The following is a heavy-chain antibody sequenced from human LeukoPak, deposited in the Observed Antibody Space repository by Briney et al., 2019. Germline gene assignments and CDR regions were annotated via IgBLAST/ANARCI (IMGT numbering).Heavy chain of an antibody. CDR1: GFTFGDYG. CDR2: IRSKVNGATT. D-gene: IGHD1-20*01. V-gene: IGHV3-49*04. Sequence: GGSLRLSCTASGFTFGDYGMNWVRQAPGKGLEWVGFIRSKVNGATTEYAASVKGTFSLSRGDSNSIAYLQMNSLKTEDTAVYYCTRVVTGTFDYWGQGTPVTVSS. CDR3: TRVVTGTFDY. J-gene: IGHJ4*02.